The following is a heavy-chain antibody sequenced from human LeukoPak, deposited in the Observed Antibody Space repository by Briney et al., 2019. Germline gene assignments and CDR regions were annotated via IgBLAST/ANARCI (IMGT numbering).Heavy chain of an antibody. Sequence: GGSLRLSCAASGFTFSSYGMHWVRQAPGKGLEWVAVISYDGSNKYYADSVKGRFTISRDNSKNTLYLQMNSLRAEDTAVYYCARDMGPSWNPFDYWGQGTLVTVSS. CDR2: ISYDGSNK. CDR1: GFTFSSYG. CDR3: ARDMGPSWNPFDY. D-gene: IGHD1-1*01. V-gene: IGHV3-30*03. J-gene: IGHJ4*02.